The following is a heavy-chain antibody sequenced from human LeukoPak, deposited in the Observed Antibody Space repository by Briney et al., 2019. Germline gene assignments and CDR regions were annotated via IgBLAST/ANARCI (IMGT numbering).Heavy chain of an antibody. CDR3: ARVVGSGWSPDFDD. CDR1: RGTFSSYA. CDR2: IIPIFGTA. J-gene: IGHJ4*02. V-gene: IGHV1-69*01. Sequence: GASVRGSCEASRGTFSSYAISWVRQAPGQGLEWMGGIIPIFGTANYAQKFQGRVTITADESTSTAYMELSSLRSEDTAVYYCARVVGSGWSPDFDDWGQGTLVTVSS. D-gene: IGHD6-19*01.